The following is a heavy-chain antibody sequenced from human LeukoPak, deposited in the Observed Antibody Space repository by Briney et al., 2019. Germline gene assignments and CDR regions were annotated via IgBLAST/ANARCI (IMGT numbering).Heavy chain of an antibody. J-gene: IGHJ6*02. V-gene: IGHV3-21*01. CDR1: GFTFSSYE. CDR3: AKAVALSVGRYYGMDV. CDR2: IRSDSSYI. Sequence: GGSLRLSCAASGFTFSSYEMNWVRQAPGKGLEWVSSIRSDSSYIYYADSVKGRFTISRDNAKNSLYLQMNSLRAEDTAVYYCAKAVALSVGRYYGMDVWGQGTTVTVSS. D-gene: IGHD1-26*01.